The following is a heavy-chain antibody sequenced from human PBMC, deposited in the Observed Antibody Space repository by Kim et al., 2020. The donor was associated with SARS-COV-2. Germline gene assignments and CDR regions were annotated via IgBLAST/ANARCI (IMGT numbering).Heavy chain of an antibody. CDR3: ARDRAIATAGTPWFDP. CDR1: GFTFSSSW. CDR2: IKQDGSEK. D-gene: IGHD6-13*01. J-gene: IGHJ5*02. V-gene: IGHV3-7*05. Sequence: GGSLRLSCVASGFTFSSSWMSWVRQAPGKGLEWVANIKQDGSEKDYAESVKGRFTISRDNAKNFLYLQMDSLRVEDTALYYCARDRAIATAGTPWFDPWG.